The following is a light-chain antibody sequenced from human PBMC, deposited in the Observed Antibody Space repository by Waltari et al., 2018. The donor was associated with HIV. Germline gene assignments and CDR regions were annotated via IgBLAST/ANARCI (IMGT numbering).Light chain of an antibody. Sequence: QSLLAQPRSVSGTPGQRVNISCSGSNSNVRNNYVYWYQQVPGVAPKLLIYRNNQRPSGVPDRFPGSKSGTSASLASSGLRTEDEGDYYWAAWDDRLSGRLFGGGTK. CDR3: AAWDDRLSGRL. CDR2: RNN. V-gene: IGLV1-47*01. J-gene: IGLJ2*01. CDR1: NSNVRNNY.